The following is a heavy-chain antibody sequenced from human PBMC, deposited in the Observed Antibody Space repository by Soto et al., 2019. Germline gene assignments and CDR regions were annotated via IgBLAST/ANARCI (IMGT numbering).Heavy chain of an antibody. CDR1: GGSISSVGHY. Sequence: PSETLSLTCSVSGGSISSVGHYWTWIRQQPGKGLEWIGYSYYRGSTDYNPSLKSRATISVDRSKNQFSLNLTSVTAADTAIYYCARESGGYDSSTRYGLDVWGQGTTVTVSS. CDR3: ARESGGYDSSTRYGLDV. CDR2: SYYRGST. J-gene: IGHJ6*02. D-gene: IGHD5-12*01. V-gene: IGHV4-31*03.